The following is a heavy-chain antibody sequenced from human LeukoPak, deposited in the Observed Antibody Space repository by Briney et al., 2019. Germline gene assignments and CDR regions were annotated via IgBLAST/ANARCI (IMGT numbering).Heavy chain of an antibody. CDR1: GFTFSSYS. Sequence: GGSLRLSCAASGFTFSSYSMNWVRQAPGKGLEWVSSISSSSYTYYADSVKGRFTISRDNAKNSLYLQMNSLRAEDTAVYYCARDLTLGYCSSTSCLSPYYYYGMDVWGQGTTVTVSS. V-gene: IGHV3-21*01. D-gene: IGHD2-2*01. CDR3: ARDLTLGYCSSTSCLSPYYYYGMDV. CDR2: ISSSSYT. J-gene: IGHJ6*02.